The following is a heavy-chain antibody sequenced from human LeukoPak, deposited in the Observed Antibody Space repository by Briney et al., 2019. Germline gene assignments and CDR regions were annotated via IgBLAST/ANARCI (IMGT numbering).Heavy chain of an antibody. CDR2: ISGSGAST. CDR1: GFTFNTYA. J-gene: IGHJ1*01. Sequence: GGSLRLSRAASGFTFNTYAMSWVRQAPGKGLEWVSGISGSGASTYYADSVKGRFTISRDNSKNTLYLQMNSLRAEDTAVYYCAKDPAVANTARRFQHWGQGTLVTVTS. CDR3: AKDPAVANTARRFQH. D-gene: IGHD6-19*01. V-gene: IGHV3-23*01.